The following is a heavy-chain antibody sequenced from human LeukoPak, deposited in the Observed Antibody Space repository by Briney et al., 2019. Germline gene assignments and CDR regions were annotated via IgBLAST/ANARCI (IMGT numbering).Heavy chain of an antibody. Sequence: GGSLRLSCAASGFTFSSYAMHWVRQAPGKGLEWVAVISYDGSNKYYADSVKGRFTISRDNSKNTLYLQMNSLRSDDTAVYYCARDGDYDFWSGYSPARYNWFDPWGQGTLVTVSS. CDR3: ARDGDYDFWSGYSPARYNWFDP. CDR2: ISYDGSNK. CDR1: GFTFSSYA. V-gene: IGHV3-30-3*01. D-gene: IGHD3-3*01. J-gene: IGHJ5*02.